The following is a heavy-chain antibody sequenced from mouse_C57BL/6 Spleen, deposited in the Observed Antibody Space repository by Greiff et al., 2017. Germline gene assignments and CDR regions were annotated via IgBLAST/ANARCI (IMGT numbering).Heavy chain of an antibody. CDR1: GYTFTDYY. CDR3: ARLPYYYGSSYPPMDY. J-gene: IGHJ4*01. D-gene: IGHD1-1*01. Sequence: VQLQQSGPELVKPGASVKISCKASGYTFTDYYMNWVKQSHGKSLEWIGDINPNNGGTSYNQKFKGKATLTVDKSSSTAYMELRSLTSEDSAVYYCARLPYYYGSSYPPMDYWGQGTSVTVSS. CDR2: INPNNGGT. V-gene: IGHV1-26*01.